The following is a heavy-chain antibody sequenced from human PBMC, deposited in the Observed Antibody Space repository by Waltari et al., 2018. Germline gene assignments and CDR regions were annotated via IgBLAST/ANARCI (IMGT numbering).Heavy chain of an antibody. CDR1: GLTLHYYS. J-gene: IGHJ3*02. CDR2: ISYDGSDE. CDR3: AFWLGEPYSENALDT. D-gene: IGHD3-10*01. Sequence: QVPLVESGGGVVQPGESLRLFCAAPGLTLHYYSMPWVRQAPGKGLEWVSVISYDGSDEYYADSMKGRFTISRDNSKNTLYLQMSSLRREDTAVYYCAFWLGEPYSENALDTWGQGTMVTVSS. V-gene: IGHV3-30*03.